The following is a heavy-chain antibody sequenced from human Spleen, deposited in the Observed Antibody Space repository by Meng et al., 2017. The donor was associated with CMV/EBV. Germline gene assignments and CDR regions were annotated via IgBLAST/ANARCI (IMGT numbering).Heavy chain of an antibody. D-gene: IGHD6-13*01. V-gene: IGHV1-2*02. J-gene: IGHJ4*02. CDR1: GYTFTGYY. Sequence: QVPLVQSGAEVKKPWASVKVSCKASGYTFTGYYMHWVRQAPGQGLEWMGWINPNSGGTNYAQKFQGRVTMTRDTSISTAYMELSRLRSDDTAVYYCARVSIAAAGRLDYWGQGTLVTVSS. CDR2: INPNSGGT. CDR3: ARVSIAAAGRLDY.